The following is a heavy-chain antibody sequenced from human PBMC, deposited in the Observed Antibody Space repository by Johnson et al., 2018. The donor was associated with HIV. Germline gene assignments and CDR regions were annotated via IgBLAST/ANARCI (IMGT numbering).Heavy chain of an antibody. D-gene: IGHD3-10*01. CDR3: VCLRAWTFDI. V-gene: IGHV3-11*04. CDR1: GFTLSDHW. Sequence: QVQLVESGGGSGQPGGSLRLSCAASGFTLSDHWMHWFRQVPGKGLEWVSYIDSSGSGIYYADSVKGRFTISRDNAKNSLYLQMHSLRAEDTAVYYCVCLRAWTFDIWGQGTMVTVSS. CDR2: IDSSGSGI. J-gene: IGHJ3*02.